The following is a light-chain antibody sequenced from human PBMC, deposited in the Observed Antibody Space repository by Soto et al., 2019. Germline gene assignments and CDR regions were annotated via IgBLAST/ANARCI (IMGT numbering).Light chain of an antibody. Sequence: QSVLTQPDSVSGSPGQSITISCTGTGSDVGSYNLVSWYQQHSGKAPKPLIYEGSKRPSGVSNRFSASKSGNTASLTISGLQAEDEAEYYCGSYAGSSTYVFGSGTKVTV. CDR1: GSDVGSYNL. CDR2: EGS. J-gene: IGLJ1*01. V-gene: IGLV2-23*01. CDR3: GSYAGSSTYV.